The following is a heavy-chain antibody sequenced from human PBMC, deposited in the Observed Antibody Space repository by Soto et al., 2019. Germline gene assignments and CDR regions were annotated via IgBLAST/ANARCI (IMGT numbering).Heavy chain of an antibody. V-gene: IGHV1-69*13. CDR3: ARARFGELSPGYYYGMDV. CDR2: IIPIFGTA. J-gene: IGHJ6*02. CDR1: GGTFSSYA. Sequence: ASVKVSCKASGGTFSSYAISWVRQAPGQGLEWMGGIIPIFGTANYAQKFQGRVTITADESTSTAYMELSSLRSEDTAVYYCARARFGELSPGYYYGMDVWGQGTTVTVS. D-gene: IGHD3-10*01.